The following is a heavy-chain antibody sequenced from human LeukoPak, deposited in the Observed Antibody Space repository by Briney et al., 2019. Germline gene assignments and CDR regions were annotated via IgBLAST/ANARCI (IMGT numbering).Heavy chain of an antibody. V-gene: IGHV6-1*01. D-gene: IGHD3-3*01. CDR2: TYYRSKWYN. CDR1: GDSVSSNSAA. J-gene: IGHJ6*02. Sequence: SQTLSLTCAISGDSVSSNSAAWNWIRQSPSRGLEWLGKTYYRSKWYNDYAESVKSQITINPDTSKNQFSLQLNSVTPEDTAVYYCARDWSVVRGSGLGITNYGMDVWGQGTTVTVSS. CDR3: ARDWSVVRGSGLGITNYGMDV.